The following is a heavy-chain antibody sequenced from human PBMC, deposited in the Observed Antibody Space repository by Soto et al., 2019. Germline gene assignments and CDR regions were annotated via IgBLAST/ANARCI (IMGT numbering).Heavy chain of an antibody. CDR1: GYTLTELS. CDR3: ATAYCSGGSCVGHDAFDI. Sequence: ASVKVSCKVSGYTLTELSMHWVRQAPGKGLEWMGGFDPEDGETIYAQKFQGRVTMTEDTSTDIAYMGLSSLRSEDTAVYYCATAYCSGGSCVGHDAFDIWGQGTMVTVSS. J-gene: IGHJ3*02. D-gene: IGHD2-15*01. V-gene: IGHV1-24*01. CDR2: FDPEDGET.